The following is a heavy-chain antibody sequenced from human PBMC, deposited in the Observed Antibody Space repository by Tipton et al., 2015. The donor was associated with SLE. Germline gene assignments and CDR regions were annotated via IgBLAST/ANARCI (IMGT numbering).Heavy chain of an antibody. V-gene: IGHV1-69*01. J-gene: IGHJ2*01. Sequence: QVQLVQSGAEVKKPGSSVKVSCKASGGTFSTSGVSWVRQAPGQGLEWMGGIIPIFGTANYAQKFQGRVTITTDESTSTAYMELSSLRSEDTAVYYCARGSLGDWDNWYFDLWGRGALVTVSS. CDR3: ARGSLGDWDNWYFDL. CDR2: IIPIFGTA. CDR1: GGTFSTSG. D-gene: IGHD3-16*01.